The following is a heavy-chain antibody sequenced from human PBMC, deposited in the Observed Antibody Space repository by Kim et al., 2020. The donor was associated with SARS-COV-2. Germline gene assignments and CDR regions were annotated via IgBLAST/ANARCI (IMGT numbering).Heavy chain of an antibody. J-gene: IGHJ4*02. CDR3: AKDAAAMVPKHPN. Sequence: YADSVKGRFTIARDKSKNTLYLQMNSRRAEDTAVYYCAKDAAAMVPKHPNWGQGTLVTVSS. D-gene: IGHD2-2*01. V-gene: IGHV3-23*01.